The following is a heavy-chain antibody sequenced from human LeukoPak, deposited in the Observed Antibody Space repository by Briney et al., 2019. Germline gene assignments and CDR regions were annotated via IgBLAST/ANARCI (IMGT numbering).Heavy chain of an antibody. D-gene: IGHD1-26*01. CDR1: GASITTYY. Sequence: PSKTLSLTCTVSGASITTYYWSWIRQPPGKGLEYIGQIHSSGSANYNPSLKSRVAMSLDASKNQFSLTVSSVTAADTAIYYCARDILDVGATHYFDYWGQGSLLTVSS. V-gene: IGHV4-59*01. CDR2: IHSSGSA. J-gene: IGHJ4*02. CDR3: ARDILDVGATHYFDY.